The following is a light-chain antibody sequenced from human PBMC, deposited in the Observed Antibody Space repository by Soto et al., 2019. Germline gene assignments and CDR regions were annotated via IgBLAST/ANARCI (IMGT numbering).Light chain of an antibody. CDR2: DAS. CDR1: QSVSSY. Sequence: EIVLTQSPGTLSLSPGEVATLSCRASQSVSSYLAWYQQKPGQAPRLLIYDASSRATGIPDRFSGSGSGTDFTLTISSLEPEDSAVYYCQQRNVWPPVTFGQGTRLEIK. V-gene: IGKV3-11*01. J-gene: IGKJ5*01. CDR3: QQRNVWPPVT.